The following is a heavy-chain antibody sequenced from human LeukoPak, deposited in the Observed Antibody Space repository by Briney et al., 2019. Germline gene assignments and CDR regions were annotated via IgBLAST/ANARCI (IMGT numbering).Heavy chain of an antibody. CDR3: ARDYSNGWYGDFDY. CDR2: INPSGSRT. D-gene: IGHD6-19*01. V-gene: IGHV1-46*01. Sequence: ASAKVSCKASGYTFTGYYMHWVRQAPGQGLEWMGIINPSGSRTSYAQKFQGRVTMTRDTSTSTVYMELRSLRSDDTAIYYCARDYSNGWYGDFDYWGQGTLVTVSS. CDR1: GYTFTGYY. J-gene: IGHJ4*02.